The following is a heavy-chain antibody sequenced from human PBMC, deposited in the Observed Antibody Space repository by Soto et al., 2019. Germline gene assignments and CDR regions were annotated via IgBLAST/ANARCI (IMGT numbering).Heavy chain of an antibody. CDR3: ARVGGVECSGGSCYSGGYDY. Sequence: ASVKVSCKASGYTFTSYGISWVRQAPGQGLEWMGWISAYNGNTNYAQKLQGRVTMTTDTSTSTAYMELRNLRSDDTAVYYCARVGGVECSGGSCYSGGYDYWGQGTRVTVSA. J-gene: IGHJ4*02. V-gene: IGHV1-18*01. CDR2: ISAYNGNT. D-gene: IGHD2-15*01. CDR1: GYTFTSYG.